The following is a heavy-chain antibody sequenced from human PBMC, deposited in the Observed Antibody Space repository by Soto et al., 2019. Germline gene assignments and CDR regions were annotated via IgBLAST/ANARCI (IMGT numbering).Heavy chain of an antibody. J-gene: IGHJ4*02. CDR1: GFTFNSYS. CDR2: ISSSSTTK. D-gene: IGHD5-18*01. Sequence: GGSLRLSCAASGFTFNSYSMNWVRQAPGKGLERVSYISSSSTTKYYAEYVKGRFTISRDNAKNSLYLQINRLRAEDTAVYYCARHGYNYGGGYFDYWGQGT. CDR3: ARHGYNYGGGYFDY. V-gene: IGHV3-48*01.